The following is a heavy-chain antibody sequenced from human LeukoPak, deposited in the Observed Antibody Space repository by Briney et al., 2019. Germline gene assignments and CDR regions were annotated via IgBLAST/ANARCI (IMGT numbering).Heavy chain of an antibody. D-gene: IGHD3-22*01. Sequence: PGGSLRLSCAASGFTFSTYEMNWVRQAPGKGLEWVSYISSSGSTIYYADSVKGRFTISRDNSKNTLYLQMNSLRAEDTAVYYCAKGASGYLPGYWGQGALVTVSS. CDR3: AKGASGYLPGY. CDR2: ISSSGSTI. J-gene: IGHJ4*02. CDR1: GFTFSTYE. V-gene: IGHV3-48*03.